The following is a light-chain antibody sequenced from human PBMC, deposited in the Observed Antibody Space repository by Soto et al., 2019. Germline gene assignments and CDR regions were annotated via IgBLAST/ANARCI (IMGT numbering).Light chain of an antibody. CDR3: QHLNSYPIT. V-gene: IGKV1-5*01. J-gene: IGKJ5*01. CDR1: QSISSW. Sequence: IQITQCPSSLSASVGDRVTITCLASQSISSWLAWYQQKPGKAPKLLIYATSTLQGGVPSRFSGSGSGTDFTLTISSLQPEDFATYYCQHLNSYPITFGQGTRLEI. CDR2: ATS.